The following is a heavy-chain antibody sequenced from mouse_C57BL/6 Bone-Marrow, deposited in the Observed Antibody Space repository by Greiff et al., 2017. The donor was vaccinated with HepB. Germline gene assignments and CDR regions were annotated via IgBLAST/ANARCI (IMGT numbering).Heavy chain of an antibody. V-gene: IGHV14-4*01. J-gene: IGHJ2*01. CDR1: GFNIKDDY. CDR3: TKGYGNYYFDY. Sequence: EVQLQQSGAELVRPGASVKLSCTASGFNIKDDYMHWVKQRPEQGLEWIGWIDPENGDTEYASKFQGKATITADTSSNTAYLQPSSLTSEDTAVYYCTKGYGNYYFDYWGQGTTLTVSS. D-gene: IGHD2-1*01. CDR2: IDPENGDT.